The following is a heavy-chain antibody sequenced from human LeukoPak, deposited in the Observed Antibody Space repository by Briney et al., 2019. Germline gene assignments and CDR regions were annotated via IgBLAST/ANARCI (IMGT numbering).Heavy chain of an antibody. V-gene: IGHV3-7*03. J-gene: IGHJ5*02. D-gene: IGHD6-19*01. CDR3: ARGLVAGTGWFDP. Sequence: GGSLRLSCAASGFTFSSYWMSWVRQAPGKGLEWVANIKQDGSERYYVDSVKGRFTISRDNAKNSLYLQMNSLRAEDTAVYYCARGLVAGTGWFDPWGQGTLVTVSS. CDR1: GFTFSSYW. CDR2: IKQDGSER.